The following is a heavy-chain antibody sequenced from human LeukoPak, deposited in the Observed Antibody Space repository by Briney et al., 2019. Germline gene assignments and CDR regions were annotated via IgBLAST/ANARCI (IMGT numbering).Heavy chain of an antibody. Sequence: ASVKVSCKASGYTFPNYAMHWVRQAPGQRLEWMGWINTANGNTKYSQKFQGRVTITRDTSASTAYMELSSLRSEDTAVYYCARVRGGYSSGWYWFDPWGQGTLVTVSS. CDR3: ARVRGGYSSGWYWFDP. V-gene: IGHV1-3*04. CDR1: GYTFPNYA. D-gene: IGHD6-19*01. J-gene: IGHJ5*02. CDR2: INTANGNT.